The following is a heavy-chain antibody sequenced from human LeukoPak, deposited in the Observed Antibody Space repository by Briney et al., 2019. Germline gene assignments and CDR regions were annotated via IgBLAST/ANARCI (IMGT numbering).Heavy chain of an antibody. CDR3: VRYGREDCSSSVCYRWFDP. Sequence: GGSLRLSCAASGFIFSNYWMSWVRQAPGKGLEWVANIKQDGSEKYYVDSVKGRFTISRDNAKNSLYLEMSSLKAEDTAVYCCVRYGREDCSSSVCYRWFDPWGQGTLVTVSS. V-gene: IGHV3-7*01. CDR1: GFIFSNYW. D-gene: IGHD2-2*01. J-gene: IGHJ5*02. CDR2: IKQDGSEK.